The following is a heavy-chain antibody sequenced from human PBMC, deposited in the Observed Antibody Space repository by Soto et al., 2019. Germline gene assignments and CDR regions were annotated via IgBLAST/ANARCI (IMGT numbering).Heavy chain of an antibody. V-gene: IGHV3-21*06. CDR2: IGSSTSYT. J-gene: IGHJ4*02. CDR3: TRDRAMVESGNYQDLDY. CDR1: GFSFSSYS. Sequence: PGGSLRLSCAASGFSFSSYSMNWVRQAPGKGLEWVSTIGSSTSYTYYADSVKGRFTISRDNAKNSLYLQMNSLRAEDTAVYYCTRDRAMVESGNYQDLDYWGQGTLVTVSS. D-gene: IGHD1-26*01.